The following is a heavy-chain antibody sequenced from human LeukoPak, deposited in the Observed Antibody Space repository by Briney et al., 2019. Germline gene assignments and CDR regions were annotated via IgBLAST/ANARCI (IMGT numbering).Heavy chain of an antibody. J-gene: IGHJ4*02. CDR2: ISVQNGNT. Sequence: GASVKVSCKASGYTFSTYGITWVRQAPGQGPEWMGWISVQNGNTNYAQKFQGRVTMTTGTSTSTAYMEMRSLRSDDTAVYYCGRDHRAQYYNSRGYVDYWGQGTLVTVSS. CDR3: GRDHRAQYYNSRGYVDY. CDR1: GYTFSTYG. D-gene: IGHD3-22*01. V-gene: IGHV1-18*01.